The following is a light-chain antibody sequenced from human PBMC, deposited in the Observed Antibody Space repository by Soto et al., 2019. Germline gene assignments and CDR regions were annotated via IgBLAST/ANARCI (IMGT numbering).Light chain of an antibody. CDR3: QQRSNWPLT. CDR1: QSISSN. J-gene: IGKJ4*01. V-gene: IGKV3-15*01. Sequence: EIVMTQSPATLSVSPGERATLSCRASQSISSNLVWYQQKAGQAPRLLIYGASTRATGIPARFSGSGSGTEFTLTISSLQSEDFAVYYCQQRSNWPLTFGGGTKVEIK. CDR2: GAS.